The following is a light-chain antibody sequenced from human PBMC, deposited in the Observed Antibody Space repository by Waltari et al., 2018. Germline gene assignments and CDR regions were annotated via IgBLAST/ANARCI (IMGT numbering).Light chain of an antibody. CDR3: QQYNNWPGT. J-gene: IGKJ1*01. CDR2: GAS. V-gene: IGKV3-15*01. Sequence: ETVMTQSPATLSVSPGARATLSCRASQSVSSGLAWYQQKPGQAPRLLIYGASTRATGIPARFSGSGSGTEFTLTISSLQSEDFAVYYCQQYNNWPGTFGQGTKVEIK. CDR1: QSVSSG.